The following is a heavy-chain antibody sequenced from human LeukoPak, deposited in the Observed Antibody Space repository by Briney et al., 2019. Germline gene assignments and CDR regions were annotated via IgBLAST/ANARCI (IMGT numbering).Heavy chain of an antibody. Sequence: GGALRLFWGGSGFTFSSYWIRWGRQAPGEGLEVVDNINQDGSEKYYVDSVRGRFTISRDNAKNSLYLQMNSLRAEDTAVYYCAISSPVATMGYWGQGTLVTVSS. CDR1: GFTFSSYW. D-gene: IGHD4-23*01. V-gene: IGHV3-7*01. CDR3: AISSPVATMGY. CDR2: INQDGSEK. J-gene: IGHJ4*02.